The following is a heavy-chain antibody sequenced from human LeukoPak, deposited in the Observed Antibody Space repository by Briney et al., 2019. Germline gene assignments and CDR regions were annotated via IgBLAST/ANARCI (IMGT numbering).Heavy chain of an antibody. CDR1: GFTFSSYA. V-gene: IGHV3-23*01. J-gene: IGHJ4*02. Sequence: GGSLRLSCAASGFTFSSYAMSWVRRAPGKGLEWVSAISGSGGSTYYADSVKGRFTISRDNSKNTLYLQMNSLRAEDTAVYYCAKHPHIGVVPAPFFYWGQGPLVTVSS. D-gene: IGHD2-2*01. CDR3: AKHPHIGVVPAPFFY. CDR2: ISGSGGST.